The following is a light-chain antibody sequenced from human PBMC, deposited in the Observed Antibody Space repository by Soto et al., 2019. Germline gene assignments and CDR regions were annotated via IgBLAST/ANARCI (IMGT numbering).Light chain of an antibody. CDR3: AAWDDSLNGVV. V-gene: IGLV1-44*01. Sequence: QSVLTQPPSASGTPGQRVTISCSGSSSNIGSNPVNWYQQLPGTAPKLLIYSNNQRPSGLPDRFSGSKSGTSASLAISGLQSEDEADYYCAAWDDSLNGVVFGGGTKVTVL. J-gene: IGLJ2*01. CDR2: SNN. CDR1: SSNIGSNP.